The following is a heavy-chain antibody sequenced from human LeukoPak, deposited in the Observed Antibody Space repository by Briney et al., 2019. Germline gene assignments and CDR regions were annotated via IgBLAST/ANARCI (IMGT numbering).Heavy chain of an antibody. CDR3: ARDKWISASGSHYNAGPTPFYD. Sequence: SETLSLTCAVSGDSIRSRDWWSWVRQPPGKGLEWIGEIYLGGSPNYNPSLKSRVTISLDKSENLFSLKMNSVTAADMAIYYYARDKWISASGSHYNAGPTPFYDWGPGALVTVSS. CDR1: GDSIRSRDW. J-gene: IGHJ4*02. CDR2: IYLGGSP. D-gene: IGHD3-10*01. V-gene: IGHV4-4*02.